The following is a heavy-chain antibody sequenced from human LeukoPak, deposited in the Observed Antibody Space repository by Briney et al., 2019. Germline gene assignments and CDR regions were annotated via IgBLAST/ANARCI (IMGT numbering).Heavy chain of an antibody. CDR1: GYTLTELS. CDR3: AKALYGDYVFDY. V-gene: IGHV3-30*18. D-gene: IGHD4-17*01. Sequence: SCKVSGYTLTELSMHWVRQAPGKGLEWVAVISYDGSNKYYADSVKGRFTISRDNSKNTLYLQMNSLRAEDTAVYYCAKALYGDYVFDYWGQGILVTVPS. CDR2: ISYDGSNK. J-gene: IGHJ4*02.